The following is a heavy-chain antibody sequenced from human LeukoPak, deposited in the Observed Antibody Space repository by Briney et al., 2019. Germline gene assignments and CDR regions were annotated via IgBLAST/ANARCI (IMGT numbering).Heavy chain of an antibody. Sequence: GGSPRLSCATSGFNFDRYTIHWVRQAPGKGLEWVSLAGWAGGTTFYSDSVRGRFTISRDSGRKSVYLQMNSLTTDDTAFYFCAKELDTMFFDYWGQGALVTVSS. V-gene: IGHV3-43*01. CDR3: AKELDTMFFDY. D-gene: IGHD3-10*02. CDR2: AGWAGGTT. CDR1: GFNFDRYT. J-gene: IGHJ4*02.